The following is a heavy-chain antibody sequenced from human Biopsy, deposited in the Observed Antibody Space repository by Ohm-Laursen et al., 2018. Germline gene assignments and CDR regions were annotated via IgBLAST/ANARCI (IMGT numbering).Heavy chain of an antibody. CDR2: ISYSGNT. CDR3: ATTTMDTSGWYGNYFDS. CDR1: RDSISNYY. D-gene: IGHD6-19*01. V-gene: IGHV4-59*08. J-gene: IGHJ4*02. Sequence: TLSLTCTVSRDSISNYYWTWIRQSPDKGLEWIGYISYSGNTNYNPSLKSRVTMSVDTSKNQFSLKVYSVTAADTAIYYCATTTMDTSGWYGNYFDSWGQGALVTVSS.